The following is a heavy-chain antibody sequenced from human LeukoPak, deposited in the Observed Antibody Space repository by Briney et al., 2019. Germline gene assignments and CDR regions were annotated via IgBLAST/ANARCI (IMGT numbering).Heavy chain of an antibody. CDR3: ARNYGSGRGSDALDI. Sequence: PGGSLRLSCAASGFTFDEYAMHWVRQVPGEGLEWVSLISGNGGNTYYADSVKGRFTISRDNSKNTLYLQMNSLKAEDTAVYYCARNYGSGRGSDALDIWGQGTMVTVSS. CDR2: ISGNGGNT. CDR1: GFTFDEYA. V-gene: IGHV3-43*02. D-gene: IGHD3-10*01. J-gene: IGHJ3*02.